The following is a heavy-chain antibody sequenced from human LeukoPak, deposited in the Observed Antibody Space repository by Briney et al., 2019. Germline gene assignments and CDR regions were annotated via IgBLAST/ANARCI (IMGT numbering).Heavy chain of an antibody. CDR3: ATPPLRWLVKGGYYFDY. Sequence: ASVKVSCKVSGYTLTELPMHWVRQAPGKGLEWMGGFDPEDGETIYAQKFQGRVTMTEDTSTDTAYMELSSLRSEDTAVYYCATPPLRWLVKGGYYFDYWGQGTLVTVSS. D-gene: IGHD6-19*01. CDR1: GYTLTELP. J-gene: IGHJ4*02. CDR2: FDPEDGET. V-gene: IGHV1-24*01.